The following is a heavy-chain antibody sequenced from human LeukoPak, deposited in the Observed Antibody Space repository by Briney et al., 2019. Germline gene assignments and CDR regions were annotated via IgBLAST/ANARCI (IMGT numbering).Heavy chain of an antibody. Sequence: GGSLRLSCAVSGFTFSNTTMSWVRQAPGKGLEWVATLSSGGNTHYADSVQGRFTISRDSSKNMLYLQMNSLGVEDTAMYYCAKKVTGNGYHPFDYWGQGALVTVSS. J-gene: IGHJ4*02. CDR3: AKKVTGNGYHPFDY. D-gene: IGHD2-2*03. V-gene: IGHV3-23*01. CDR1: GFTFSNTT. CDR2: LSSGGNT.